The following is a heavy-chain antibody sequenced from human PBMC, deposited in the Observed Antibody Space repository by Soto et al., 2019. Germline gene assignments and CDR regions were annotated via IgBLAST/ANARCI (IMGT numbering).Heavy chain of an antibody. J-gene: IGHJ6*02. Sequence: PGGSLRLSCAASGFTFSSYGMHWVRQAPGKGLEWVAIIRYDGSNKYYADSVKGRFTISRDNAKNSLYLQMNSLRAEDTAVYYCARDRDYYGMDVWGQGTTVTVSS. V-gene: IGHV3-33*01. CDR2: IRYDGSNK. CDR3: ARDRDYYGMDV. CDR1: GFTFSSYG.